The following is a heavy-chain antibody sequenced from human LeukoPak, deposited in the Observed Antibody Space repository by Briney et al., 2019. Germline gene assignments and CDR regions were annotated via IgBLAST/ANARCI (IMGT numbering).Heavy chain of an antibody. J-gene: IGHJ5*02. V-gene: IGHV1-24*01. CDR1: GYTLTELS. CDR2: FDPEDGET. Sequence: GASVKVSCKVSGYTLTELSMHWVRQAPGKGLEWMGGFDPEDGETIYAQKFQGRVTMTEDTSTDTAYMELSSLRSEDTAVYYCATVWAVANWFDPWGQGTLVTVSS. D-gene: IGHD3-16*01. CDR3: ATVWAVANWFDP.